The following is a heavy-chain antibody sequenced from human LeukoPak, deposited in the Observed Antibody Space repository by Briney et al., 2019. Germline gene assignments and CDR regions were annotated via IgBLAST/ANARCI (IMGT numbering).Heavy chain of an antibody. J-gene: IGHJ4*02. Sequence: ASVKVFCKASGYTFTSNYIHWVRQAPGQGLEWMGMIYPRDGSTSYAQKFRGRVTVTRDTSTSAVHMELSGLRSEDTAVYYCARDQEGFDYWGQGTLVTVSS. CDR3: ARDQEGFDY. V-gene: IGHV1-46*01. CDR2: IYPRDGST. CDR1: GYTFTSNY.